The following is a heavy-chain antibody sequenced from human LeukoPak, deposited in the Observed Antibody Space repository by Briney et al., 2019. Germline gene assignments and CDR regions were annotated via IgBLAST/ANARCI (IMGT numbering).Heavy chain of an antibody. J-gene: IGHJ3*02. D-gene: IGHD4-17*01. Sequence: PSETLSLTCAVYGGSFSGYYWSWIRQPPGKGLEWIGEINHSGSTNYNPSLKSRVTISVDTSKNHFSLKLSSVTAADTAVYYCARATVTNAFDIWGQGTMVTVSS. CDR3: ARATVTNAFDI. CDR1: GGSFSGYY. V-gene: IGHV4-34*01. CDR2: INHSGST.